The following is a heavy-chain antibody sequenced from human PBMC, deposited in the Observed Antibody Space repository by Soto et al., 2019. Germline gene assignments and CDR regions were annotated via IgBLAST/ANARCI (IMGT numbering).Heavy chain of an antibody. CDR3: ARVQEAGGSRLSGMAV. CDR1: GYSFTSYG. CDR2: ISGYNGNT. Sequence: QIQVVQSGPEVKKPGASVKVSCKASGYSFTSYGISWVRQAPGQGLEWMGWISGYNGNTKYAQKFQGRVTMTTDTTRGTAIMELRGLESDETAVYYWARVQEAGGSRLSGMAVWGQGPTVTVS. J-gene: IGHJ6*02. D-gene: IGHD3-10*01. V-gene: IGHV1-18*01.